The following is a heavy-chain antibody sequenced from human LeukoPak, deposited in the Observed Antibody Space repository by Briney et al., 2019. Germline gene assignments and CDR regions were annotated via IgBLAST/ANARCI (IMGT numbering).Heavy chain of an antibody. D-gene: IGHD3-10*01. CDR3: AVGVRSSGSYQIWGHAFDI. J-gene: IGHJ3*02. CDR1: GFTFSDYY. Sequence: GGSLRLSCAASGFTFSDYYMSWIRQAPGKGLEWVSYISSSGSTIYYADSVKGRFTISRDNAKNSLYLQMNSLRAEDTAVYYCAVGVRSSGSYQIWGHAFDIWGQGTMVTVSS. CDR2: ISSSGSTI. V-gene: IGHV3-11*01.